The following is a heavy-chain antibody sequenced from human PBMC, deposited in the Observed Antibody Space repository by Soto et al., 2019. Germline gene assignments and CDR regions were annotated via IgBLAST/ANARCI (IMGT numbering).Heavy chain of an antibody. V-gene: IGHV3-23*01. CDR3: AKPEEVVRGFDF. Sequence: GGSRRRSCAASGFTFGHSAMSWGRQAPGKGLEWVAAISGTGGAAYYADSVKGRFTISRDNSRNTLFLQMNSLRVDDTAIYHCAKPEEVVRGFDFWGLGTLVTVSS. CDR2: ISGTGGAA. CDR1: GFTFGHSA. D-gene: IGHD3-10*01. J-gene: IGHJ4*02.